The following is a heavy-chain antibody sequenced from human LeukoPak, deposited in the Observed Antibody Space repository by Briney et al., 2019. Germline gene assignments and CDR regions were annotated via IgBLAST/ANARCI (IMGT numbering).Heavy chain of an antibody. D-gene: IGHD6-19*01. CDR3: ARDRGSSGWYEFDY. J-gene: IGHJ4*02. CDR1: GFTSSSYW. CDR2: IKQDGSEK. V-gene: IGHV3-7*01. Sequence: TGGSLRLSCAASGFTSSSYWMSWVRQAPGKGLEWVANIKQDGSEKYYVDSVKGRFTISRDSAKNSLYLQMNSLRAEGTAVYYCARDRGSSGWYEFDYWGQGTLVTVSS.